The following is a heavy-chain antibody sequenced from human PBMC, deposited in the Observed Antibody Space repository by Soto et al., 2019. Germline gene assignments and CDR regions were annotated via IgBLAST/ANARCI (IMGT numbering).Heavy chain of an antibody. CDR3: ETYYYGSGSYYNVPY. D-gene: IGHD3-10*01. Sequence: SETLSLTCAVYGGSFSGYYWSWIRQPPGKGLEWIGEINHSGSTNYNPSLKSRVTISVDTSKNQFSLKLSSVTAADTAVYYCETYYYGSGSYYNVPYWGQGTLVTVSS. CDR2: INHSGST. J-gene: IGHJ4*02. V-gene: IGHV4-34*01. CDR1: GGSFSGYY.